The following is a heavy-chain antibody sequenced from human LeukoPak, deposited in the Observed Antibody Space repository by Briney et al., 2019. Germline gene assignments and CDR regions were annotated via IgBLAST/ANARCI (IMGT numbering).Heavy chain of an antibody. Sequence: GASVKVSCKASGYTFTSYAMNWVRQAPGQGLEWMGWINTNAGNPTYAQGFTGRFVFSLDTSVSTAYLQISSLKAEDTAVYYCARAPLSPWIYYGMDVWGQGTTVTASS. V-gene: IGHV7-4-1*02. CDR2: INTNAGNP. D-gene: IGHD2-2*03. CDR1: GYTFTSYA. CDR3: ARAPLSPWIYYGMDV. J-gene: IGHJ6*02.